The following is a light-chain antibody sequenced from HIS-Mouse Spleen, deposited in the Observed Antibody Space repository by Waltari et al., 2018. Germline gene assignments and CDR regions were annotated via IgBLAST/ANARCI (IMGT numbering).Light chain of an antibody. V-gene: IGKV1-5*03. Sequence: DIQMTQSPSTLSASVGDRVTITCRASQSISSWLAWYQQNQGKSPKLLIYKASSLESGVPSRFSGIGSGTEFTLTISSLQPDDFATYYCQQYNSYSRTFGQGTKVEIK. CDR3: QQYNSYSRT. CDR1: QSISSW. J-gene: IGKJ1*01. CDR2: KAS.